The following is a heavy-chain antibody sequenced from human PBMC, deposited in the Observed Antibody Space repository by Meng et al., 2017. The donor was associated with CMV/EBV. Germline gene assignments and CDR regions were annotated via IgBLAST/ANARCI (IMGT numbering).Heavy chain of an antibody. CDR1: GGSISSGDYY. V-gene: IGHV4-30-4*08. CDR3: ARSGAPPKYYFDY. D-gene: IGHD3-10*01. J-gene: IGHJ4*02. Sequence: QVQLQESGPGLVNPTQTLSLTCTVSGGSISSGDYYWSWIRQPPGKGLEWIGYIYYSGSTYYNPSLKSRVTISVDTSKNQFSLKLSSVTAADTAVYYCARSGAPPKYYFDYWGQGTLVTVSS. CDR2: IYYSGST.